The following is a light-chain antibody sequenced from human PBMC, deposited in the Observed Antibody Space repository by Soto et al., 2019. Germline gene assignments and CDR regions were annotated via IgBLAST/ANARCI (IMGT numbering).Light chain of an antibody. CDR2: AAS. Sequence: IQMTQSPSSLSASVGDRVTITCRASQSISSYLNWYQQKPGKAPKLLIYAASSLQSGVPSRFSGSGSGTDFTLTISSLQPEDFATYYCLQDYNYPYTFGQGTK. CDR3: LQDYNYPYT. J-gene: IGKJ2*01. CDR1: QSISSY. V-gene: IGKV1-6*01.